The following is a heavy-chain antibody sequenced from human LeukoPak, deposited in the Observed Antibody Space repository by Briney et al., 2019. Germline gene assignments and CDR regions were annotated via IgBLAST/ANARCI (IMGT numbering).Heavy chain of an antibody. J-gene: IGHJ4*02. CDR3: ASSLSDYDILTGWY. Sequence: ASVKVSCKASGGTFSSYAISWVRQAPGQGLEWMGWISAYNGNTNYAQKLQGRVTMTTDTSTSTAYMELRSLRSGDTAVYYCASSLSDYDILTGWYWGQGTLVTVSS. CDR2: ISAYNGNT. V-gene: IGHV1-18*01. CDR1: GGTFSSYA. D-gene: IGHD3-9*01.